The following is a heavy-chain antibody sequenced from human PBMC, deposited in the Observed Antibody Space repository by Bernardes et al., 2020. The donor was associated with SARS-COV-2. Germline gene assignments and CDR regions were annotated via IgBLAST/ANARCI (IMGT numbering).Heavy chain of an antibody. D-gene: IGHD1-26*01. CDR3: ARDSRESDGSYLGWDY. V-gene: IGHV1-18*01. Sequence: ASVKVSCKASGYTFTSYGISWVRQAPGQGLEWMGWISAYNGNTNYAQKLQGRVTMTTDTSTSTAYMELRSLRSDDTAVYYCARDSRESDGSYLGWDYWGQGTLVTVSS. CDR2: ISAYNGNT. CDR1: GYTFTSYG. J-gene: IGHJ4*02.